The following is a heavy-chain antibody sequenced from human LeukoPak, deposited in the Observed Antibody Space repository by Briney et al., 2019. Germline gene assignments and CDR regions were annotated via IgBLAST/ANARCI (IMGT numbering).Heavy chain of an antibody. V-gene: IGHV3-53*01. CDR2: IYSGGST. J-gene: IGHJ4*02. CDR1: GFTVSSNY. CDR3: ARARPYYDYVWGSYRSSYYFDY. Sequence: GGSLRLSCAASGFTVSSNYMSWVRQAPGKGLEWVSVIYSGGSTYYADSVKGRFTISRDNSKNTLYLQMNSLRAEDTAVYYCARARPYYDYVWGSYRSSYYFDYWGQGTLVTVSS. D-gene: IGHD3-16*02.